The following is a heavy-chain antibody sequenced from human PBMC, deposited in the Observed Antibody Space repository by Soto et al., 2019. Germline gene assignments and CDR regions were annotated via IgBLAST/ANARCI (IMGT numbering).Heavy chain of an antibody. CDR3: ARIRGYFSGWYCFDY. V-gene: IGHV3-23*01. Sequence: PGGSLRLSCEASGVTFTTYAMAGVRQAPGQGLEWVSGISANGGTTYYADSVKGRFTISRDNSKNTLYLQMNSLRAEDTAVYYCARIRGYFSGWYCFDYWGQGTLVTVSS. CDR2: ISANGGTT. CDR1: GVTFTTYA. J-gene: IGHJ4*02. D-gene: IGHD6-19*01.